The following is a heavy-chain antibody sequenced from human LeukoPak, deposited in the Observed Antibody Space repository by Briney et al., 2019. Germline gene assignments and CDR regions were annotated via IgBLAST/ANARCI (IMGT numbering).Heavy chain of an antibody. CDR1: GYTFSSHG. Sequence: GGSLRLSCAASGYTFSSHGLTWVRQAPGKGLEWCSTINGAGDNTYYAETVKGRFTISRDNSKNTLYLQMNSLRAEDTAVYYCARPFTEYYYYGMDVRGQGTTVTVSS. CDR2: INGAGDNT. CDR3: ARPFTEYYYYGMDV. V-gene: IGHV3-23*01. J-gene: IGHJ6*02.